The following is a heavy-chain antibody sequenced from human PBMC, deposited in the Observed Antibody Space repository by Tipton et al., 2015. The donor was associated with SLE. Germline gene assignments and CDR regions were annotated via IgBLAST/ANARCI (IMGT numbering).Heavy chain of an antibody. V-gene: IGHV3-13*01. CDR2: IGRTGDT. CDR1: GFTFSSSD. Sequence: SLRLSCAASGFTFSSSDMHWVRQGTGRGLEWVSAIGRTGDTYYADSVKDRFTISRENAESSLYLQMNSLRVGDTAVYYCARDLGQQLILDYWGQGTLVSVSS. CDR3: ARDLGQQLILDY. J-gene: IGHJ4*02. D-gene: IGHD3-16*01.